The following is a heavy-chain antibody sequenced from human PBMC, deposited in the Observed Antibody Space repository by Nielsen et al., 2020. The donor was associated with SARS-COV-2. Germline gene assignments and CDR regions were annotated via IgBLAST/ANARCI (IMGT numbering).Heavy chain of an antibody. Sequence: GESLKISCAASGFTFTSYAMAWVRQAPAKGLEWVSYISSSGYTNYVDSVKGRFTISRDNAKNSLYLQMNSLRAEDTAVYYCAREGRKLPLDYWGQGTLVTVSS. D-gene: IGHD5-24*01. V-gene: IGHV3-21*05. CDR1: GFTFTSYA. CDR3: AREGRKLPLDY. CDR2: ISSSGYT. J-gene: IGHJ4*02.